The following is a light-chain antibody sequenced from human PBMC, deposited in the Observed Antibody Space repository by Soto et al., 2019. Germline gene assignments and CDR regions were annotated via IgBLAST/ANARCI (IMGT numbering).Light chain of an antibody. CDR2: DAS. CDR3: QQRSNWPPLT. CDR1: QSVGSY. J-gene: IGKJ4*01. V-gene: IGKV3-11*01. Sequence: EIVLTQSPATLSLSPGERATLSCRASQSVGSYLAWYQHKPGQAPRLIIYDASIRATGIPARFSGSGSGTDFTLTISSLEPEDFAVYYCQQRSNWPPLTFVGGTKVEIK.